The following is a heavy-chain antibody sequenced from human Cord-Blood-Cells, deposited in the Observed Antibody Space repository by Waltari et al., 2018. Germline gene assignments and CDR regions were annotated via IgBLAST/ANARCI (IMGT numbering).Heavy chain of an antibody. Sequence: QVQLVQSGAEVKKPGSSVKVSCKASGGTFSSYAISWVRQAPGQGLEWMGGIIPICGTANYAQKFQGRVTITAYESTSTAYMGLSSLRSEDTAVYYCARELVVVPAEGYYYYMDVWGKGTTVTVSS. CDR2: IIPICGTA. D-gene: IGHD2-2*01. V-gene: IGHV1-69*01. CDR3: ARELVVVPAEGYYYYMDV. J-gene: IGHJ6*03. CDR1: GGTFSSYA.